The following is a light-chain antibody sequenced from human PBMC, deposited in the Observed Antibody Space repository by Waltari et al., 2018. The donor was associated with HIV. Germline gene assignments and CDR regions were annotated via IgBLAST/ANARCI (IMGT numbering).Light chain of an antibody. Sequence: HSALTQPASVSGSPGQSITISCTGTSSDVGGYNYVSWYQQHTGKAPKLMIYDVPKRPSGFSNRVSGTRSGNTASLTISGLQAEDEADYYCCSYAGSSIPVVFGGGTKLTVL. V-gene: IGLV2-23*02. CDR2: DVP. CDR1: SSDVGGYNY. J-gene: IGLJ3*02. CDR3: CSYAGSSIPVV.